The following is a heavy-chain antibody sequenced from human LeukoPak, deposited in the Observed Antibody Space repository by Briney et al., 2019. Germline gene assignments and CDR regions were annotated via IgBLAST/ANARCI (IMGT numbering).Heavy chain of an antibody. J-gene: IGHJ4*02. CDR3: ARDDPIAAAGTDY. Sequence: GGSLRLSCAASGFTFSSYSMNWVRQAPGKGLEWVSSISSSSGYIYYADSVKGRFTISRDNAKNSLYLQMNSLRAEDTAVYYCARDDPIAAAGTDYWGQGTLVTVSS. CDR1: GFTFSSYS. V-gene: IGHV3-21*01. D-gene: IGHD6-13*01. CDR2: ISSSSGYI.